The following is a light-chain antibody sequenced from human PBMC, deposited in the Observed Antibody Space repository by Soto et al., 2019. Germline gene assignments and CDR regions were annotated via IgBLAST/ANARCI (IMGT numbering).Light chain of an antibody. CDR2: GAS. J-gene: IGKJ1*01. CDR1: QSVTTQ. V-gene: IGKV3-20*01. Sequence: IVLTQSPVTLSLSPGERATLSCRASQSVTTQLAWYQQKPGQAPRLIIHGASSRATGVPDRITGSGSGTDFTLSISRLEPEDFAVYYCQQYGGSTRTFGQGIKVDIK. CDR3: QQYGGSTRT.